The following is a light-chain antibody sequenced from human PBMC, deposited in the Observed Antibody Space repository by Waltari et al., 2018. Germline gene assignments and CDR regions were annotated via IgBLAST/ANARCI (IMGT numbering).Light chain of an antibody. J-gene: IGLJ3*02. CDR2: EGT. CDR3: CSYGGSSTWV. V-gene: IGLV2-23*01. CDR1: SSDVGSYHL. Sequence: QSALIQPAPVSGSPGQAITISCIGISSDVGSYHLVSCYQQHPDKAPKLMIYEGTKRPSGVSNRFSGSKSGNTASLIISGLQAEDEGDYYCSYGGSSTWVFGGGTKLTVL.